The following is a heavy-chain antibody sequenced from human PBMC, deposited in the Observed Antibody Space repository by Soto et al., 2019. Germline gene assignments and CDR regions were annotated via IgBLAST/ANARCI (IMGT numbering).Heavy chain of an antibody. Sequence: PSETLSLTCTVSGGSISSGDYYWSWIRQPPGKGLEWIGYIYYSGSTYYNPSLKSRVTISVDTSKNQFSLKLSSVTAADTAVYYCARGASLFWSGYYVIFPGYNWFDPWGQGTLVTVSS. J-gene: IGHJ5*02. CDR1: GGSISSGDYY. CDR3: ARGASLFWSGYYVIFPGYNWFDP. V-gene: IGHV4-30-4*01. CDR2: IYYSGST. D-gene: IGHD3-3*01.